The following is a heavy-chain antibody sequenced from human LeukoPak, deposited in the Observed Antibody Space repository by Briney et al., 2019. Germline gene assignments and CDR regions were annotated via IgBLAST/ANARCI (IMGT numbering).Heavy chain of an antibody. J-gene: IGHJ4*02. V-gene: IGHV4-4*07. Sequence: PSETLSLTCTVSGGSISNYYWSWIRQPAGKGLEWIGRIYSSGSSNYNPSLKSRVTMSVDTSKNQFSLTLNSVTAADTAVYYCAREWSSSFDYWGQGTLVTVSS. CDR1: GGSISNYY. CDR3: AREWSSSFDY. CDR2: IYSSGSS. D-gene: IGHD6-13*01.